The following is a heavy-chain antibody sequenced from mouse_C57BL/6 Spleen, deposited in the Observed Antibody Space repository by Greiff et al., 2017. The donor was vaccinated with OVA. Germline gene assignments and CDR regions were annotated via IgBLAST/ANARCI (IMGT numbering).Heavy chain of an antibody. CDR3: ARSGTTVYAMDY. CDR1: GYTFTSYW. CDR2: IDPSDSYT. D-gene: IGHD1-1*01. Sequence: VKLQQPGAELVMPGASVKLSCKASGYTFTSYWMHWVKQRPGQGLEWIGEIDPSDSYTNYSQKFKGKSTLTVDKSSSTAYMQLSSLTSEDSAVYYCARSGTTVYAMDYWGQGTSVTVSS. V-gene: IGHV1-69*01. J-gene: IGHJ4*01.